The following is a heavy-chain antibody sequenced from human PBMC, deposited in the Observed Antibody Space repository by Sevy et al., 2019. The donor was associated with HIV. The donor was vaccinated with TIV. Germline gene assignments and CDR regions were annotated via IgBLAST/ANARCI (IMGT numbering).Heavy chain of an antibody. Sequence: GGSLRLSCAASGFTFSSYSMNWVRQAPGKGLGWVSSISSGSSYIYYEDSVKGRFTISRDNAKNSLYLQMNSLRAEDTAVYYCARESPIAVAGMGYYYMDVSGKGTTVTVSS. D-gene: IGHD6-19*01. CDR2: ISSGSSYI. J-gene: IGHJ6*03. V-gene: IGHV3-21*01. CDR1: GFTFSSYS. CDR3: ARESPIAVAGMGYYYMDV.